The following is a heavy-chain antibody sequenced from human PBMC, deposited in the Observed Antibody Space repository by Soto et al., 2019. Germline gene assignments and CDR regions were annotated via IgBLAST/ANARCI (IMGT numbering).Heavy chain of an antibody. J-gene: IGHJ4*02. Sequence: GGSLRLSCAASGFIFSSYSMNWVRQAPGKGLEWVSYISSSSSTIYYADSVKGRFTICRDNAKNSLYLQLNSLRDEDTAVYYCARDPPYCSGGSCYSEYYFDYWGQGTLVTVSS. CDR2: ISSSSSTI. V-gene: IGHV3-48*02. CDR1: GFIFSSYS. D-gene: IGHD2-15*01. CDR3: ARDPPYCSGGSCYSEYYFDY.